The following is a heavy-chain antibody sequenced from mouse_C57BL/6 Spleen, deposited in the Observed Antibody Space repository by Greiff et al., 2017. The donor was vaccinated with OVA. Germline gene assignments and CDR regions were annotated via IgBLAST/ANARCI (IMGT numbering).Heavy chain of an antibody. J-gene: IGHJ3*01. V-gene: IGHV1-62-2*01. D-gene: IGHD2-2*01. CDR2: FYPGSGSL. CDR1: GYTFTEYT. Sequence: VQLQESGAELVKPGASVKLSCKASGYTFTEYTIHWVKQRSGQGLEWIGWFYPGSGSLKYNEKFKDKATLTADKSSSTVNMELSRLTSEDSAVYFCARHEGGYGYDGGFAYWGQGTLVTVSA. CDR3: ARHEGGYGYDGGFAY.